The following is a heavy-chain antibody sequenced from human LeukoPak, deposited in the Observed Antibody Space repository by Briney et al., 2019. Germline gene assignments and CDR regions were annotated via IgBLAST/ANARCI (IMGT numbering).Heavy chain of an antibody. D-gene: IGHD4-17*01. J-gene: IGHJ4*02. V-gene: IGHV4-30-4*01. Sequence: SETLSLTCTVSGGSISSGDYYWSWIRQPRGKGLEWIGYIYYSGSTYYSPSLQSRVTISVDTSKNQFSLKLSSVTAADTAVYYCARAHRDGDLPPMVYYWGQGTLVTVSS. CDR1: GGSISSGDYY. CDR2: IYYSGST. CDR3: ARAHRDGDLPPMVYY.